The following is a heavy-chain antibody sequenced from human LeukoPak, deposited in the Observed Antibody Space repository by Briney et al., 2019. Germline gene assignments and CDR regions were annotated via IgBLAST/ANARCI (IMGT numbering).Heavy chain of an antibody. V-gene: IGHV4-61*05. CDR2: IYYSGST. J-gene: IGHJ3*02. CDR3: ARGRRYGGNPDAFDI. Sequence: SETLSLTCTVSGGSISSSSYYWDWIRQPPGKGLEWIGYIYYSGSTNHNPSLKSRVTISLDASKNQFSLSLNSVTAADRAVYYCARGRRYGGNPDAFDIWGQGTVVTVSS. D-gene: IGHD1-26*01. CDR1: GGSISSSSYY.